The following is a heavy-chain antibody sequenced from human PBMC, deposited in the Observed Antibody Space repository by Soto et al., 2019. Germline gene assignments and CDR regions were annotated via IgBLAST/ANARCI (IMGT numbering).Heavy chain of an antibody. D-gene: IGHD3-10*01. CDR2: TYYSGST. CDR1: GGSISSYY. V-gene: IGHV4-59*01. Sequence: PSETLSLTCTVSGGSISSYYWSWIRQPPGKGLEWIGYTYYSGSTNYNPSLKSRVTISVDTSKNQFSLKLSSVTAADTAVYYCAGGHITMVRGVHYYYYGMDVWGQGTTVTVSS. J-gene: IGHJ6*02. CDR3: AGGHITMVRGVHYYYYGMDV.